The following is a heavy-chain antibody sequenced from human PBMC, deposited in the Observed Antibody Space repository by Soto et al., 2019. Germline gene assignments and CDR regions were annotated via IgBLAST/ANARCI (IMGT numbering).Heavy chain of an antibody. CDR3: ARGVRSYDSSGYYYFDY. V-gene: IGHV4-61*01. CDR2: IYYSGST. Sequence: SETLSLTCTVSGGSVSSGSYYWSWIRQPPGKGLEWIGYIYYSGSTNYNPSLKSRVTISVDTSKNQYFLKLSSVTAADTAVYYCARGVRSYDSSGYYYFDYWGQGTLVTVSS. CDR1: GGSVSSGSYY. J-gene: IGHJ4*02. D-gene: IGHD3-22*01.